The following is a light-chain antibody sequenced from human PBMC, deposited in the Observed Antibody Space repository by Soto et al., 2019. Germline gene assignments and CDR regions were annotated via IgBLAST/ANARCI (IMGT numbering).Light chain of an antibody. J-gene: IGKJ1*01. CDR1: QSVSSN. V-gene: IGKV3-15*01. Sequence: EIVMTQSPGTLSVSPGERATLSCRASQSVSSNLAWYQQKPGQAPRLLIYGASTRATGIPARFSGSGSGTEFTLTISSLQSEDFALYYCQQYNNWPLTFGQGTKVEIK. CDR2: GAS. CDR3: QQYNNWPLT.